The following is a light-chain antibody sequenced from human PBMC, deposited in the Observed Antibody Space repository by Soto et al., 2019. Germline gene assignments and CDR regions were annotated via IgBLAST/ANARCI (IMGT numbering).Light chain of an antibody. CDR1: TGAVTSRHY. CDR3: LLSYRDFWV. J-gene: IGLJ3*02. Sequence: QTVVTQEPSLTVSPGGTVTLTCGSSTGAVTSRHYPYWFQQKPGQAPRTLIYDTISKHSWTPARFSASLLGAKAALTLSGAQPEDEAEYYCLLSYRDFWVFGGGTKVTVL. CDR2: DTI. V-gene: IGLV7-46*01.